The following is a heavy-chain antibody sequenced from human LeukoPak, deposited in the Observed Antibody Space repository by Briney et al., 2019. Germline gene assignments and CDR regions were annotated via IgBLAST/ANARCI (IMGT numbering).Heavy chain of an antibody. V-gene: IGHV3-23*01. CDR2: ISGSGGST. CDR1: GFTFSSYA. D-gene: IGHD3-22*01. CDR3: AKVGQPYYYDSSKDY. J-gene: IGHJ4*02. Sequence: GGSLRLSCAASGFTFSSYAMSWVRQASGKGLEWVSAISGSGGSTYYADSVKGRFTISRDNSKNTLYLQMNSLRAEDTAVYYCAKVGQPYYYDSSKDYWGQGTLVTVSS.